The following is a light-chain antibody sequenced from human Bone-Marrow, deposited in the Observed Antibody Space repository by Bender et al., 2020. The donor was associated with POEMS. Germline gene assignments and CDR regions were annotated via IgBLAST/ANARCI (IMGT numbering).Light chain of an antibody. Sequence: SYELTQPPSVSVSPGQTATITCSGANLGNKYTCWYQQKPGQSPVLVIEQNALRPSGIPERFSGSASGNTATLTISGAQGIDEAEYYCQAWDNRNAVFGGGTKLIVL. CDR2: QNA. CDR3: QAWDNRNAV. V-gene: IGLV3-1*01. CDR1: NLGNKY. J-gene: IGLJ3*02.